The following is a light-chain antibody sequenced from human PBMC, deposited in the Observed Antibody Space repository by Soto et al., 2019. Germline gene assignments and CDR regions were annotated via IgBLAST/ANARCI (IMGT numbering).Light chain of an antibody. Sequence: QSALTQPASVSGSPGQSITISCTGTSSDVGDYNFVSWYQQLPGKAPKLMIYEISHRPSGVSNRFSASKSGHTASLTISGLLAEDEAHYYCSSHTSSSIWVFGGGTKVTVL. CDR1: SSDVGDYNF. CDR3: SSHTSSSIWV. J-gene: IGLJ3*02. V-gene: IGLV2-14*03. CDR2: EIS.